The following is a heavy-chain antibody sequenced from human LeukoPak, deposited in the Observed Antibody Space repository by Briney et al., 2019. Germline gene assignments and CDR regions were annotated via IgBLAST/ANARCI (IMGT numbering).Heavy chain of an antibody. CDR3: ARGRYCSGGSCYSSIIDI. V-gene: IGHV4-34*01. CDR1: GGSFSGYY. CDR2: INHSGST. Sequence: SETLSLTCAVYGGSFSGYYWSWIRQPPGKGLEWIGEINHSGSTNYNPSLKSRVTISVDTSKNQFSPKLSSVTAADTAVYYCARGRYCSGGSCYSSIIDIWGQGTMVTVSS. J-gene: IGHJ3*02. D-gene: IGHD2-15*01.